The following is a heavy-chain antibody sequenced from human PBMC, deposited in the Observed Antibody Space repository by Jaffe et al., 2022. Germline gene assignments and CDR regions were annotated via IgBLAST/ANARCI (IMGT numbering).Heavy chain of an antibody. V-gene: IGHV3-23*01. Sequence: EVQLLESGGGLVQPGGSLRLSCAASGFTFSSYAMSWVRQAPGKGLEWVSAISGSGGSTYYADSVKGRFTISRDNSKNTLYLQMNSLRAEDTAVYYCAPRKYSTFYSGYDVGYFDYWGQGTLVTVSS. CDR1: GFTFSSYA. CDR2: ISGSGGST. D-gene: IGHD5-12*01. CDR3: APRKYSTFYSGYDVGYFDY. J-gene: IGHJ4*02.